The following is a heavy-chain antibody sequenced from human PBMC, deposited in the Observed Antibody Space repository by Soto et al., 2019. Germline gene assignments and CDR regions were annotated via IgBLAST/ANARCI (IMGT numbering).Heavy chain of an antibody. CDR2: LIHIFGTP. J-gene: IGHJ6*02. CDR3: ARAEIRTRSEYESRDRTISYCYALDV. Sequence: QVQLVQSGAEVKKPGSSVKVSCKASGGTFSSDAINCVRQAPGQGLEWMGGLIHIFGTPNYSQRFQGRVTLTADEPTSTAYMELSSLRFEDTAVYYCARAEIRTRSEYESRDRTISYCYALDVWGQGTTVTVS. CDR1: GGTFSSDA. V-gene: IGHV1-69*01. D-gene: IGHD2-2*01.